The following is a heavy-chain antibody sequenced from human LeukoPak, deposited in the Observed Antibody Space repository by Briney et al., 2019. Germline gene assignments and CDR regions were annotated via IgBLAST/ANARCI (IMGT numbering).Heavy chain of an antibody. CDR2: IKQDGSEK. Sequence: GGSLRLSCAASGFTFSSYWMSWVRQAPGKGLEWVANIKQDGSEKYYVDSVKGRFTISRDNAKNSLYLQMNSLRAEDTAVYYCARASGSWSGGYYYYYMDVWGKGTTVTVSS. CDR1: GFTFSSYW. D-gene: IGHD6-13*01. J-gene: IGHJ6*03. V-gene: IGHV3-7*01. CDR3: ARASGSWSGGYYYYYMDV.